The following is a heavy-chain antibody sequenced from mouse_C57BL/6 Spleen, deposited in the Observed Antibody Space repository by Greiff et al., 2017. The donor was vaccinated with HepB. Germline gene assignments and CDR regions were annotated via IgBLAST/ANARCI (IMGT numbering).Heavy chain of an antibody. J-gene: IGHJ3*01. V-gene: IGHV1-18*01. Sequence: EVQLQQSGPELVKPGASVKIPCKASGYTFTDYNMDWVKQSHGKSLEWIGDINPNNGGTIYNQKFKGKATLTVDKSSSTAYMELRSLTSEDTAVYYCARGGPDGYYAWFAYWGQGTLVTVSA. D-gene: IGHD2-3*01. CDR1: GYTFTDYN. CDR3: ARGGPDGYYAWFAY. CDR2: INPNNGGT.